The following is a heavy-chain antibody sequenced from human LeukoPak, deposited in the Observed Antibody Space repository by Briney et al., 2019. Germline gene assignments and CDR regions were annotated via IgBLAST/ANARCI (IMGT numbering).Heavy chain of an antibody. CDR1: GGSISSSAYH. Sequence: SETLSLTCTVSGGSISSSAYHWGWIRQPPGKGLEWIGSIYYSGSTYYNPSLKSRVTISVDTSKNQFSLKLSSVTAADTAVYYCAETNSGSYYLFDYWGQGTLVTVSS. D-gene: IGHD1-26*01. CDR2: IYYSGST. J-gene: IGHJ4*02. CDR3: AETNSGSYYLFDY. V-gene: IGHV4-39*07.